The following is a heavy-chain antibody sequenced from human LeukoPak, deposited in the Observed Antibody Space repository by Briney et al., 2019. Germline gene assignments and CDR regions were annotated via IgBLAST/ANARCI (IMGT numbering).Heavy chain of an antibody. CDR2: IYPDDSDT. D-gene: IGHD6-13*01. Sequence: SGESLKISCTGSGYNFAGHWIGWVRQMPGKGLEWMGIIYPDDSDTRYSPSFQGQVIISADKSISTAYLQWSSLKASDTAMYYCAARTLSSSWYDWGQGTLVTVSS. J-gene: IGHJ4*02. V-gene: IGHV5-51*03. CDR1: GYNFAGHW. CDR3: AARTLSSSWYD.